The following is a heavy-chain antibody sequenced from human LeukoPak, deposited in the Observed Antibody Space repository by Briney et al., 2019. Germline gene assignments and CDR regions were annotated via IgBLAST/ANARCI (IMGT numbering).Heavy chain of an antibody. J-gene: IGHJ4*02. CDR1: GGSISSGVYY. V-gene: IGHV4-31*03. Sequence: SETLSLTCTVSGGSISSGVYYWSWIRQHPGKGLEWIGYIYYSGSTYYNPSLKSRVTISVDTSKNQFSLKLSSVTAADTAVYYCARGRIVVVPAAIRGEYYFDYWGQGTLVTVSS. CDR2: IYYSGST. CDR3: ARGRIVVVPAAIRGEYYFDY. D-gene: IGHD2-2*02.